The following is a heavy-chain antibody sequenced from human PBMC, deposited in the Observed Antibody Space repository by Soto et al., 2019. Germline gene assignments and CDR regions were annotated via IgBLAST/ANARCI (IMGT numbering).Heavy chain of an antibody. CDR3: ARDSPLVRGVPSSYFDH. CDR1: GYTFSNYY. CDR2: INPSGGST. V-gene: IGHV1-46*01. D-gene: IGHD3-10*01. J-gene: IGHJ4*02. Sequence: ASVKVSCKAFGYTFSNYYIHWVRQAPGQGLEWMGMINPSGGSTTYAQKFQGRVAMTRDASTSTVYMELSSLRSEDTAVYYCARDSPLVRGVPSSYFDHWGRGTLVTVSS.